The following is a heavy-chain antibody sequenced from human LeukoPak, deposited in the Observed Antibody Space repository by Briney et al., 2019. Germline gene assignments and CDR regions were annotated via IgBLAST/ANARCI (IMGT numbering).Heavy chain of an antibody. Sequence: PGRSLRLSCAASGFTFSSYGMHWVRQAPGKGLEWVAVISYDGSNKYYADSVKGRFTISRDNSKNTLYLQMNSLRAEDTAVYYCARILPTIWFGEAGFFDYWGQGTLVTVSS. CDR2: ISYDGSNK. CDR1: GFTFSSYG. V-gene: IGHV3-30*03. J-gene: IGHJ4*02. CDR3: ARILPTIWFGEAGFFDY. D-gene: IGHD3-10*01.